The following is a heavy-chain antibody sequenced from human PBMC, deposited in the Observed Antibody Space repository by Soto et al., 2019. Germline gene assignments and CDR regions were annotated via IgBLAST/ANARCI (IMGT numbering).Heavy chain of an antibody. CDR1: GGSISSSSYY. CDR3: ARDHDSSGLERSPYDYYGMDV. V-gene: IGHV4-39*07. CDR2: IYYSGST. D-gene: IGHD3-22*01. J-gene: IGHJ6*02. Sequence: SETLSLTCTVSGGSISSSSYYWGWIRQPPGKGLEWIGSIYYSGSTYYNPSLKSRVTISVDTSKNQFSLKLSSVTAADTAVYYCARDHDSSGLERSPYDYYGMDVWGQGTTVTVSS.